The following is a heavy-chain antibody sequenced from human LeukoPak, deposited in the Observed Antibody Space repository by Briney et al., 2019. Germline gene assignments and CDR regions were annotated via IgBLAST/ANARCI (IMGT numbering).Heavy chain of an antibody. D-gene: IGHD3-9*01. CDR2: INAGNGNT. CDR3: ARDPSYYDILTGYYQGDWFDP. CDR1: GYTFTIYA. J-gene: IGHJ5*02. Sequence: ASVTVSFKASGYTFTIYAMHWVRQAPGQRLEWMGWINAGNGNTKYSQKFQGRVTITRDTSASTAYMELSSLRSEDTAVYYCARDPSYYDILTGYYQGDWFDPWGQGTLVTVSS. V-gene: IGHV1-3*01.